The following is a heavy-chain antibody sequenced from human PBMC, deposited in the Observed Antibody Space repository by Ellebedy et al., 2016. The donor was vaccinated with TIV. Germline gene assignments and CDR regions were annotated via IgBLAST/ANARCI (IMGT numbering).Heavy chain of an antibody. J-gene: IGHJ5*02. Sequence: MPGGSLRLSCAVYGGSFSGYYWGWIRQPPGRGLEWIGSMYHSGSTYYSPSLKSRVTISVDTSKNQLSLRLSSVTAADTAVYYCARDPALPRGRFDTWGQGTLVTVSS. V-gene: IGHV4-38-2*02. CDR2: MYHSGST. CDR3: ARDPALPRGRFDT. CDR1: GGSFSGYY.